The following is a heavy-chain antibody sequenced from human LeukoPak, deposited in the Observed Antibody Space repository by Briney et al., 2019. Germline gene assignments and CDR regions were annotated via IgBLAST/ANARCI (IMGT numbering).Heavy chain of an antibody. Sequence: GGSLRLSCAASGFTVSSNYMSWVRQAPGKGLEWVSVIYSGGSTYYADSVKGRFTISRDNSKNTLYLQMNSLRAEDTAVYYCARDSGTVTTSGAFDYWGQGTLVTVSS. D-gene: IGHD4-17*01. CDR3: ARDSGTVTTSGAFDY. V-gene: IGHV3-53*01. CDR2: IYSGGST. J-gene: IGHJ4*02. CDR1: GFTVSSNY.